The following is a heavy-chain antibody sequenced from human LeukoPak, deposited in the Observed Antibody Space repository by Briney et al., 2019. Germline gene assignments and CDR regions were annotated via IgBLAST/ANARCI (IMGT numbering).Heavy chain of an antibody. CDR2: IYYSGST. J-gene: IGHJ6*03. CDR1: GGSISSYY. Sequence: SETLSLTCTVSGGSISSYYWSWIRQPPGKGLEWIGYIYYSGSTNYNPSLKSRVTISVDTSKNQFSLKLSSVTAADTAVYYCARVGRLQLLWFGELRKDYYYYYMDVWDKGTTVTVSS. V-gene: IGHV4-59*01. CDR3: ARVGRLQLLWFGELRKDYYYYYMDV. D-gene: IGHD3-10*01.